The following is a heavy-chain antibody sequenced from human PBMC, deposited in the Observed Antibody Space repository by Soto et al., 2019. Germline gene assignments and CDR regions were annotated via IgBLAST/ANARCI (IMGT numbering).Heavy chain of an antibody. Sequence: GESLKISCKGSGYSFTSYWIGWVRQMLGKGLEWMGIIYPGDSDTRYSPSFQGQVTISADKSINTAYLQWSSLKASDTAMYYCARGDYDILTGSYKSYYGMDVWGQGTTVTVSS. CDR2: IYPGDSDT. D-gene: IGHD3-9*01. CDR3: ARGDYDILTGSYKSYYGMDV. J-gene: IGHJ6*02. V-gene: IGHV5-51*01. CDR1: GYSFTSYW.